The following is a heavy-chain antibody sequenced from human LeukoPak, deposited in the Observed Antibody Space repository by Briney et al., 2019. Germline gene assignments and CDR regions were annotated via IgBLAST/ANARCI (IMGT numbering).Heavy chain of an antibody. CDR1: RFTFSSSW. D-gene: IGHD5-24*01. Sequence: VGSLRLSCASSRFTFSSSWMNWVRQAPGKGLEWVASMNPDGSEIYYVGSVRGRFTISRDNPKSPLYLQMNSLRGHDTAVYYCAEDRGYNSFDYWGQGTLVTVSS. CDR2: MNPDGSEI. CDR3: AEDRGYNSFDY. V-gene: IGHV3-7*01. J-gene: IGHJ4*02.